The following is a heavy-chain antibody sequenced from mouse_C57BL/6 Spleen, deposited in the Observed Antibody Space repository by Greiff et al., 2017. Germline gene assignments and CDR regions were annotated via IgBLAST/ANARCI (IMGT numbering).Heavy chain of an antibody. Sequence: QVQLQQSDAELVKPGASVKISCKVSGYTFTDHTIHWMKQRPEQSLEWIGYIYPRDGSTTYNQKFKGKATLTADKSSSTAYMQLNSLTSEDSAVYVCARGITGNLGLGYWGQGTTRTVSS. CDR3: ARGITGNLGLGY. CDR1: GYTFTDHT. D-gene: IGHD4-1*01. CDR2: IYPRDGST. J-gene: IGHJ2*01. V-gene: IGHV1-78*01.